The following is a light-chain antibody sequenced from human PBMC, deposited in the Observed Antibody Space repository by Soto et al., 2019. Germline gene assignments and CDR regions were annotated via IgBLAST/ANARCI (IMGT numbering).Light chain of an antibody. CDR2: AAS. V-gene: IGKV1-9*01. CDR3: QQYTIYSRA. J-gene: IGKJ1*01. Sequence: QLTPSPSSLSASVGARVTTTCRASQGISSYLAWYQQKPGKAPKLLIYAASTLQSGVPSRFSGSGSRTEFTLTSSRLPPEDFATYYYQQYTIYSRAFGQGTKVDIK. CDR1: QGISSY.